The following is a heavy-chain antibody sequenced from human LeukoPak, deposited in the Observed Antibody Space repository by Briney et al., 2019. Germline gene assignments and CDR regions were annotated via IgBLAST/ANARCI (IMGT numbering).Heavy chain of an antibody. CDR2: IYYSGST. CDR1: GGPISSYY. D-gene: IGHD6-6*01. Sequence: SETLSLTCTVSGGPISSYYWSWIRQPPGKGLEWIGYIYYSGSTNYNPSLKSRVTISVDTSKNQFSLKLSSVTAADTAVYYCASSSSSSFDYWGQGTLVTVSS. V-gene: IGHV4-59*01. CDR3: ASSSSSSFDY. J-gene: IGHJ4*02.